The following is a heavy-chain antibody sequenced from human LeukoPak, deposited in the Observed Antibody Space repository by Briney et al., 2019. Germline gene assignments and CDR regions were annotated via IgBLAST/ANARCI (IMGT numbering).Heavy chain of an antibody. Sequence: SETLSLTCTVSGVAVSSGNYYWSWIRQPPGKGLEWIGYIYYSGSTNYNPSLKSRVTISVDTSKNQFSLKLSSVTAADTAVYYCARHRPTREYCSSTSCPYWYFDLWGRGTLVTVSS. J-gene: IGHJ2*01. D-gene: IGHD2-2*01. CDR1: GVAVSSGNYY. CDR3: ARHRPTREYCSSTSCPYWYFDL. V-gene: IGHV4-61*01. CDR2: IYYSGST.